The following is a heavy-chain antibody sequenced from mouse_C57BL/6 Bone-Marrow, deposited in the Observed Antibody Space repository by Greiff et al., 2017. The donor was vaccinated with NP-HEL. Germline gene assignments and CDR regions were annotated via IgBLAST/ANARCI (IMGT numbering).Heavy chain of an antibody. J-gene: IGHJ4*01. CDR1: GYTFTSYG. Sequence: QVQLQQSGAELARPGASVKLSCKASGYTFTSYGISWVKQRTGQGLEWIGEIYPRSGNTYYNEKFKGKATLTADKSSSTAYMELRSLTSEDSAVYFCARETPLYYGSSPYAMDYWGQGTSVTVSS. CDR3: ARETPLYYGSSPYAMDY. V-gene: IGHV1-81*01. D-gene: IGHD1-1*01. CDR2: IYPRSGNT.